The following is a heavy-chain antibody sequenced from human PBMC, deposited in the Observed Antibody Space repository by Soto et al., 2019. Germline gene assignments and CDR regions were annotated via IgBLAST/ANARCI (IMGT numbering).Heavy chain of an antibody. Sequence: QVQLVESGGGVVQPGRSLRLSCAASGFTFSSYGMHWVRQAPGKGLEWVAVISYDGSNKYYADSVKGRFTISRDNSKNTLYVQMNSLRAEDTAGYYCAKDLFSGMSSLDVWGRGTTVTVSS. CDR3: AKDLFSGMSSLDV. CDR1: GFTFSSYG. J-gene: IGHJ6*02. CDR2: ISYDGSNK. V-gene: IGHV3-30*18. D-gene: IGHD1-20*01.